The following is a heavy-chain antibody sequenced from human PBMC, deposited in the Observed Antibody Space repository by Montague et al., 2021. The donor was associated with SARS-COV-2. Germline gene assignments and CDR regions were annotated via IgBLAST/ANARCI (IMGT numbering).Heavy chain of an antibody. D-gene: IGHD6-19*01. CDR1: RFTFSYYE. CDR2: ISYDGSKK. CDR3: ARESVRAVAGDFDY. J-gene: IGHJ4*02. V-gene: IGHV3-30-3*01. Sequence: SLRLSCAASRFTFSYYEMNWVRQAPGKGLEWVAFISYDGSKKYYADSVKGRFTISRDNSKNTLYLQMNSLRAEDTAVYYCARESVRAVAGDFDYWGQGTLVTVSS.